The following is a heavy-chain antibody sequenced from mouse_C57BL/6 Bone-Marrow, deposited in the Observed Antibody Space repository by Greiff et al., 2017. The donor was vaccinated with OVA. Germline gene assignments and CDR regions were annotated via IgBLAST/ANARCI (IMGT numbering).Heavy chain of an antibody. J-gene: IGHJ3*01. D-gene: IGHD3-2*02. CDR2: ISGGGGNT. CDR3: ARHGGQLRLPVAY. V-gene: IGHV5-9*01. CDR1: GFTFSSYT. Sequence: EVKLVESGGGLVKPGGSLKLSCAASGFTFSSYTMSWVRQTPEKRLAWVATISGGGGNTYYPDSVKGRFTISRDNAKNTLYLQMSSLRSEDTALYYCARHGGQLRLPVAYWGQGTLVTVSA.